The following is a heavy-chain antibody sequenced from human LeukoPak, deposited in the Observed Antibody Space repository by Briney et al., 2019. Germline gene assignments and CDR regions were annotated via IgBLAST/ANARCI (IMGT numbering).Heavy chain of an antibody. D-gene: IGHD4-11*01. V-gene: IGHV1-18*01. CDR1: GYTFTSYG. Sequence: SSVKVSCKASGYTFTSYGISWVRQAPGQGLEWMGWISAYNGNTNYAQKLQGRVTMTTDTSTSTAYMELRSLRSDDTAVYYCARGGQNSNYVAHFDYWGQGTLVTVSS. J-gene: IGHJ4*02. CDR3: ARGGQNSNYVAHFDY. CDR2: ISAYNGNT.